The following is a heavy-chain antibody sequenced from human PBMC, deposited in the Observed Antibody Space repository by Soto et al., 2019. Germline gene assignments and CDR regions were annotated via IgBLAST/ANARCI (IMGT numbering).Heavy chain of an antibody. CDR2: INPNSGGT. CDR1: GYTFTGYY. V-gene: IGHV1-2*04. D-gene: IGHD2-15*01. Sequence: ASVKVSCKASGYTFTGYYMHWVRQAPGQGLEWMGWINPNSGGTNYAQKFQGWVTMTRDTPISTAYMELSRLRSDDTAVYYCARELRALGYCSGGSCYSYAFDIWGQGTMVTVS. J-gene: IGHJ3*02. CDR3: ARELRALGYCSGGSCYSYAFDI.